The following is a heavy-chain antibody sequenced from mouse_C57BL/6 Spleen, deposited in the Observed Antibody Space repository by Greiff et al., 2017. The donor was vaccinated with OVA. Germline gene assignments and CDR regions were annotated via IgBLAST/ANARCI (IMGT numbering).Heavy chain of an antibody. D-gene: IGHD1-1*01. CDR1: GFTFSSYG. Sequence: EVKGVESGGDLVKPGGSLKLSCAASGFTFSSYGMSWVRQTPDKRLEWVATISSGGSYTYYPDSVKGRFTITRDNAKNTLYLQMSSLKSEDTAVYYCGRHPTTVVVHFDGGGQGTTLSVAS. CDR2: ISSGGSYT. V-gene: IGHV5-6*01. CDR3: GRHPTTVVVHFDG. J-gene: IGHJ2*01.